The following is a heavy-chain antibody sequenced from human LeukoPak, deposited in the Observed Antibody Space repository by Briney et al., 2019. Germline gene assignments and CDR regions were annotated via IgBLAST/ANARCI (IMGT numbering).Heavy chain of an antibody. CDR2: IIPIFGTA. CDR1: GGTFSSYA. CDR3: ARGRSYYDSSPERGFLVY. Sequence: SVKVSCKASGGTFSSYAISWVRQAPGPGLEWMGGIIPIFGTANYAQKFQGRVTITADESTSTAYMELSSLRSEDTAVYYCARGRSYYDSSPERGFLVYWGQGTLVTVSS. J-gene: IGHJ4*02. D-gene: IGHD3-22*01. V-gene: IGHV1-69*01.